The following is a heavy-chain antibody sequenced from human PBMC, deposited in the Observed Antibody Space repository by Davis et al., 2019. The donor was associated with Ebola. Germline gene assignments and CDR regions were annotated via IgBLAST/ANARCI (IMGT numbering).Heavy chain of an antibody. V-gene: IGHV4-30-4*08. CDR1: GGSISSGGYY. CDR3: ARDPYYYDSSGYHNWFDP. D-gene: IGHD3-22*01. Sequence: PSETLSLTCTVSGGSISSGGYYWSWIRQPPGKGLEWIGYIYYSGSTYYNPSLKSRVTISVDTSKNQFSLKLSSVTAADTAVYYCARDPYYYDSSGYHNWFDPWGQGTLVTVSS. J-gene: IGHJ5*02. CDR2: IYYSGST.